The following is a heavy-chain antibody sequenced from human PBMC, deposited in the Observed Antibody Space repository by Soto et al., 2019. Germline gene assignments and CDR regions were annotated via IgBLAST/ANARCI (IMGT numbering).Heavy chain of an antibody. J-gene: IGHJ6*02. Sequence: ASVKVSCKASGYTFTSYGSSWVRQAPGQGLGWMGWISGYNGNTKYAQKVQGRVTLTTDTSTSTAYMELRSLRSEDTAVYYCARDDCSGGSCQIYYYGMDVWGQGTTVLVSS. CDR3: ARDDCSGGSCQIYYYGMDV. V-gene: IGHV1-18*04. D-gene: IGHD2-15*01. CDR2: ISGYNGNT. CDR1: GYTFTSYG.